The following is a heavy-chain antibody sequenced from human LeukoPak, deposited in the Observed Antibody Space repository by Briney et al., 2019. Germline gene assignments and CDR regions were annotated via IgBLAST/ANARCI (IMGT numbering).Heavy chain of an antibody. CDR3: ASGGTAGWNWFDP. J-gene: IGHJ5*02. CDR1: GYTFTCYY. D-gene: IGHD1-1*01. Sequence: ASVKVSCKASGYTFTCYYMHWVRQAPGQGLEWMGRINPNSGGTNYAQKFQGRVTITRDTSISTAYMELSRLRSDDTAVYYCASGGTAGWNWFDPWGQGTLVTVSS. CDR2: INPNSGGT. V-gene: IGHV1-2*06.